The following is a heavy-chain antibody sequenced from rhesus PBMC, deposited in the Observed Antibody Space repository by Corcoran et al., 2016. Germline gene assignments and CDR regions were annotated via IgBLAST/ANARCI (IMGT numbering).Heavy chain of an antibody. Sequence: EVQLVQSGAEVTRPGESLKISCKTSGYSFTSSWISRVRQMPGKGLEWIGAMHPSDPTHSTSPSFQGPATSSADNASSTASLQWSSLKASDSATYCCAKDLGPYYNDWGQGVVGTVSS. CDR1: GYSFTSSW. J-gene: IGHJ6*01. CDR2: MHPSDPTH. CDR3: AKDLGPYYND. D-gene: IGHD3-3*01. V-gene: IGHV5-2*01.